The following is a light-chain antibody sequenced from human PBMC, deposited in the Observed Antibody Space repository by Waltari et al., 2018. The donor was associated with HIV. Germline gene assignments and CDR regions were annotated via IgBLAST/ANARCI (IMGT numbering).Light chain of an antibody. Sequence: EIVLTQSPGTLSLSPGERATLSCRASQRVSSSYLAWYQQKPGQAPRLFIYGVSSRATGVPDRFSGSGSGTDFTLTISRLEPEDFAVYYCQQYGSSPYTFGHGTKLEIK. CDR2: GVS. J-gene: IGKJ2*01. V-gene: IGKV3-20*01. CDR3: QQYGSSPYT. CDR1: QRVSSSY.